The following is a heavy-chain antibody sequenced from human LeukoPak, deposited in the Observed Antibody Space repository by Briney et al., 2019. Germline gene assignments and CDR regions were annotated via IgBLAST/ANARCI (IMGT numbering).Heavy chain of an antibody. CDR2: ISSSGSTI. CDR3: ASGGAVAGTNPFDY. J-gene: IGHJ4*02. Sequence: GGSLRLSCAASGFTFSDYYMSWIRQAPGKGLEWGSDISSSGSTIYYADSVKGRFTISRDNAKNSLYLQMNSLRAEDTAVYYCASGGAVAGTNPFDYWGQGTLVTVSS. CDR1: GFTFSDYY. D-gene: IGHD6-19*01. V-gene: IGHV3-11*01.